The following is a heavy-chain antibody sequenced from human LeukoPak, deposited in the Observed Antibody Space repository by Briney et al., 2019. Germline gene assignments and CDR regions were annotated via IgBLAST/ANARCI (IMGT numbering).Heavy chain of an antibody. CDR1: GFTFSDYY. D-gene: IGHD2-15*01. Sequence: GGSLRLSCAASGFTFSDYYMSWIRQAPGKGLEWVSFISSSGSTIYYADSMKGRFAISRDNAKNSVYLQMNSLRAEDTTVYYCARGLGYCSGGSCPRRAFDIWGQGTVVTVSS. CDR2: ISSSGSTI. J-gene: IGHJ3*02. V-gene: IGHV3-11*01. CDR3: ARGLGYCSGGSCPRRAFDI.